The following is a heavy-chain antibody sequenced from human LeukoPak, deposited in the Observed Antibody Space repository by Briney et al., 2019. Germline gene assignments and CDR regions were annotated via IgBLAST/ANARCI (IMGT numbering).Heavy chain of an antibody. CDR1: GYSFSTYW. CDR3: ARELSSSVDY. J-gene: IGHJ4*02. CDR2: IYPGDSDT. Sequence: KDGESLKISCKGSGYSFSTYWIGWVRQMPGKGLEWMGSIYPGDSDTRYSPSFQGQVTISADKSISTAYLQWSSLKASDTAMYYCARELSSSVDYWGQGTLVTVSS. D-gene: IGHD2-2*01. V-gene: IGHV5-51*01.